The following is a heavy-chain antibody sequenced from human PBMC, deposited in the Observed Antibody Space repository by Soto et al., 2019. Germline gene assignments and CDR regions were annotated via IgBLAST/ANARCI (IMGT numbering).Heavy chain of an antibody. CDR1: GFTFSSYS. V-gene: IGHV3-48*01. D-gene: IGHD3-10*01. Sequence: GGSLRLSCAASGFTFSSYSMNWVRQAPGKGLEWVSYISSSSSTIYYADSVKGRFTISRDNAKNSLYLQMNSLRAEDTAVYYCARDLTMVRGVPYYFDYWGQGTLVTVSS. J-gene: IGHJ4*02. CDR3: ARDLTMVRGVPYYFDY. CDR2: ISSSSSTI.